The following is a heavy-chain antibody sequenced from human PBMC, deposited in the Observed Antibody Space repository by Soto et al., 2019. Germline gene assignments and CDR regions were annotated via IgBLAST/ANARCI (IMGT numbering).Heavy chain of an antibody. D-gene: IGHD1-26*01. CDR2: IWYDGSNK. CDR3: ARTRGGQYSGSFEDAFDI. CDR1: GFTFSSYG. Sequence: VQLVESGGGVVQPGRSLRLSCAASGFTFSSYGMHWVRQAPGKGLEWVAVIWYDGSNKYYADSVKGRFTISRDNSKNTLYLQMSSLRAEDTAVYYCARTRGGQYSGSFEDAFDIWGQGTMVTVSS. V-gene: IGHV3-33*01. J-gene: IGHJ3*02.